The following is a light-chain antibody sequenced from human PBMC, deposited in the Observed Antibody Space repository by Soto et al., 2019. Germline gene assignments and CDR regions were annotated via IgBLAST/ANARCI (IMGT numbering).Light chain of an antibody. CDR1: QSVSGRY. V-gene: IGKV3D-20*02. J-gene: IGKJ1*01. CDR2: GAS. Sequence: EIVLTQSPGTLSLSPGERATLSCRASQSVSGRYLAWYQQKPGQAPRLLIYGASSRATGIPDRFSGSGSGTDFTLTISRLEPEDFAVYYCQQRSNWTWTFGQGTKVDIK. CDR3: QQRSNWTWT.